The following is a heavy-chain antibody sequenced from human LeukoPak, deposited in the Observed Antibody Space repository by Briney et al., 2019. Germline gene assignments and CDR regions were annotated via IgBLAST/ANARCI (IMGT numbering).Heavy chain of an antibody. CDR3: ARRRSSGGGEAFDI. CDR1: GYKFTDYW. D-gene: IGHD6-19*01. J-gene: IGHJ3*02. V-gene: IGHV5-51*01. CDR2: VYPGDSDT. Sequence: GESLKISCLASGYKFTDYWIGWVRQMPGKGLEWMGIVYPGDSDTRYSPSFQGQVTISADKSISTAYLQWSSLKASDTAMYYCARRRSSGGGEAFDIWGQGTMVTVSS.